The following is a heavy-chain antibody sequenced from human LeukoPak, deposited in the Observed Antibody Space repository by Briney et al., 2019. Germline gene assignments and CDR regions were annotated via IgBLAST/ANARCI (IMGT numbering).Heavy chain of an antibody. D-gene: IGHD2-8*01. CDR2: IGGGDT. J-gene: IGHJ4*02. CDR1: GFTFRNFA. V-gene: IGHV3-23*01. Sequence: GGSLRLSCSASGFTFRNFAISWVRQAPGKGLQWVSSIGGGDTHYADSVKGRFTISRDDSRSTVDLQMSSLRAEDTAVYYCAKDGQSFNSMYDYFDSWGQGTLVTVSS. CDR3: AKDGQSFNSMYDYFDS.